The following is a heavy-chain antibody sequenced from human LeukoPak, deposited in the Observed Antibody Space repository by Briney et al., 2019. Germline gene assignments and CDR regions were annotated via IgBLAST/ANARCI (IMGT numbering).Heavy chain of an antibody. J-gene: IGHJ4*02. CDR2: ISYSGST. D-gene: IGHD3-10*01. Sequence: PSQTLSLTCTVSGGSINSYYWSWIRQAPGKGLEWNGYISYSGSTNYNPSLKSRVTISVDTSKNQFSLKLNSVTAADTAVYYCARDRNKVSYYNSRGRGGFDYWGQGSLVTVSS. CDR3: ARDRNKVSYYNSRGRGGFDY. V-gene: IGHV4-59*01. CDR1: GGSINSYY.